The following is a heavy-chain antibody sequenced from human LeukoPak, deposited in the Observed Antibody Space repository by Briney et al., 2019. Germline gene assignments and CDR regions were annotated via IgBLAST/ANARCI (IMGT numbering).Heavy chain of an antibody. CDR3: ARGTWSYIGDY. V-gene: IGHV3-21*01. D-gene: IGHD1-26*01. CDR2: ISGSSSYI. CDR1: GFTFSSYN. J-gene: IGHJ4*02. Sequence: GGSLRLSCAASGFTFSSYNMNWVRQAPGKGLAWVSSISGSSSYIYYPDSVKGRFTISRDNAKNSLYLQMNSLRAEDTAVYYCARGTWSYIGDYWGQGTLVTVSS.